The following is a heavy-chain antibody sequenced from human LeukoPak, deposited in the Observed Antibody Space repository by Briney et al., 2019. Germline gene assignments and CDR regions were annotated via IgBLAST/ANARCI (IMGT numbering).Heavy chain of an antibody. CDR2: INPNSGGT. CDR1: GYTFTGYY. J-gene: IGHJ4*02. V-gene: IGHV1-2*06. D-gene: IGHD1-26*01. Sequence: ASVKVSCKASGYTFTGYYMHWVRQAPGQGLEWMGRINPNSGGTNYAQKFQGRVTITADESTSTAYMELSSLRSEDTAVYYCARHSAYFDYWGQGTLVTVSS. CDR3: ARHSAYFDY.